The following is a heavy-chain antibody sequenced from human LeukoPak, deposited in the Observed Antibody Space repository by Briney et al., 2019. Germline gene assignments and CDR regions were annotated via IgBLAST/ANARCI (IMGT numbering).Heavy chain of an antibody. CDR3: AREGIWGYCSSTSCYNYYYGMDV. CDR2: IHYDGINK. J-gene: IGHJ6*02. V-gene: IGHV3-30*02. Sequence: PGGSLRLSCAASGFTFSGYVMHWVRQAPGKGLEWVAFIHYDGINKYYADSVKGRFTISRDNAKNSLYLQMNSLRAEDTAVYYCAREGIWGYCSSTSCYNYYYGMDVWGQGTTVTVSS. CDR1: GFTFSGYV. D-gene: IGHD2-2*01.